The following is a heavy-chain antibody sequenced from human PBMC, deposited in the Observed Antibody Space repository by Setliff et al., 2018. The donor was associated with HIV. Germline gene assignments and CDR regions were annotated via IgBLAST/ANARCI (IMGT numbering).Heavy chain of an antibody. J-gene: IGHJ1*01. D-gene: IGHD6-13*01. CDR2: IYYSGRT. V-gene: IGHV4-31*03. CDR1: GGSISSGGYY. Sequence: SETLSLTCTVSGGSISSGGYYWSWIRQHPGKGLEWIGYIYYSGRTYYNPSLKSRVTISVDTSEIQFSLKLSSVTAADTAVYYCAGEDSSSWYSSLSFWGQGTLVTVSS. CDR3: AGEDSSSWYSSLSF.